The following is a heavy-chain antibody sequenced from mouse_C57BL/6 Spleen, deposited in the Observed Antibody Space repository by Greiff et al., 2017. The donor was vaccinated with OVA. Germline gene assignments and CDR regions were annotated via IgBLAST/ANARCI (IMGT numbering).Heavy chain of an antibody. D-gene: IGHD3-2*02. V-gene: IGHV1-61*01. J-gene: IGHJ2*01. Sequence: QVQLQQPGAELVRPGSSVKLSCKASGYTFTSYWMDWVKQRPGQGLEWIGNIYPSDSETHYNQKFKDKATLTVDKSSSTAYMQLSSLTSEDSSVYYCAREASSGLDYWGQGTTLTVSS. CDR1: GYTFTSYW. CDR3: AREASSGLDY. CDR2: IYPSDSET.